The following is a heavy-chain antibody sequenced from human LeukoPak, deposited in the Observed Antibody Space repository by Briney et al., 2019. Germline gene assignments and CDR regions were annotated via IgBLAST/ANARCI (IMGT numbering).Heavy chain of an antibody. Sequence: ASVKVSCKASGYTFTSYGISWVRQAPGQGLEWLGWISAYNGNTNYAQKLQGRVTMTTDTSTSTAYMELRSLRSDDTAVYYCARDGPTYYYDSSGPQYYFDYWGQGTLVTVSS. D-gene: IGHD3-22*01. CDR3: ARDGPTYYYDSSGPQYYFDY. J-gene: IGHJ4*02. CDR1: GYTFTSYG. V-gene: IGHV1-18*01. CDR2: ISAYNGNT.